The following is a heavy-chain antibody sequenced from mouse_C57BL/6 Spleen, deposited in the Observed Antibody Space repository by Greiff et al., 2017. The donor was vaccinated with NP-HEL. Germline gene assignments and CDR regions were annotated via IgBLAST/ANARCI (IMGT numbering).Heavy chain of an antibody. CDR3: ANDYGSSYWFAY. CDR1: GYAFSSYW. CDR2: IYPGDGDT. J-gene: IGHJ3*01. Sequence: VQLQQSGAELVKPGASVKISCKASGYAFSSYWMNWVKQRPGKGLEWIGQIYPGDGDTNYNGKFKGKATLTADKSSSTAYMQISSLTSEDSAVYFWANDYGSSYWFAYWGQGTLVTVSA. D-gene: IGHD1-1*01. V-gene: IGHV1-80*01.